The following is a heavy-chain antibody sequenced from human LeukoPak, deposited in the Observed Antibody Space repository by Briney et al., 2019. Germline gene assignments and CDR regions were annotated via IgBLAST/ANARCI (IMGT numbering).Heavy chain of an antibody. D-gene: IGHD1-26*01. CDR3: AKYRELRPTFFGY. Sequence: GGSLRLSCAASGFTFSSYAMSWVRQAPGKGLEWVSAISGSGGSTYYADSVKGRFTISRDNSKNTLCLQMNSLRAEDTAVYYCAKYRELRPTFFGYWGQGTLVTVSS. J-gene: IGHJ4*02. V-gene: IGHV3-23*01. CDR1: GFTFSSYA. CDR2: ISGSGGST.